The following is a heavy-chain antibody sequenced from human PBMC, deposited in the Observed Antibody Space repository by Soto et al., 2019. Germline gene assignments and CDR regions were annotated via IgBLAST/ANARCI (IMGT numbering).Heavy chain of an antibody. CDR1: GFTFSDYY. CDR2: ISSSSSYT. V-gene: IGHV3-11*05. CDR3: ARVNSGYDRRGSDSSGYAHYYGMDV. J-gene: IGHJ6*02. D-gene: IGHD3-22*01. Sequence: QVQLVESGGGLVKPGGSLRLSCAASGFTFSDYYMSWIRQAPGKGLEWVSYISSSSSYTNYADSVKGRFTISRDNAKNSLYLKMNSLRAEDTAVYYCARVNSGYDRRGSDSSGYAHYYGMDVWGQGTTVTVSS.